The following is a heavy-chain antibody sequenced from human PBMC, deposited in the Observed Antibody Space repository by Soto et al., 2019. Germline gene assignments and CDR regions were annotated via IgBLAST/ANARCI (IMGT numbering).Heavy chain of an antibody. CDR2: ISAYNGNT. V-gene: IGHV1-18*01. CDR1: GYTFTSYG. CDR3: ACDGSSYALDY. J-gene: IGHJ4*02. Sequence: QVQLVQSGAEVKKPGASVKVSCKASGYTFTSYGISWVRQAPGQGLEWMGWISAYNGNTNYAQKLQSRVTITTDTSTSTAYMVLRSLRSDDAAVYYFACDGSSYALDYWGQGTLVTVSS. D-gene: IGHD1-26*01.